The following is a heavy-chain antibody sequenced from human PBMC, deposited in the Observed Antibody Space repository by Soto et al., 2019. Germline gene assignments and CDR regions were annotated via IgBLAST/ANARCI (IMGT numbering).Heavy chain of an antibody. CDR2: ISYDGSNK. CDR1: GFTFSSYA. J-gene: IGHJ4*02. D-gene: IGHD3-10*01. V-gene: IGHV3-30-3*01. CDR3: NYFPAPDDY. Sequence: QVQLVEFGGGVVQPGRSLRLSCAASGFTFSSYAMHWVRQAPGKGLEWVAVISYDGSNKYYAVSVKGRFTISRDNTKITLYMQMNSLRAEDTAVYYGNYFPAPDDYWGQGTLVTVSS.